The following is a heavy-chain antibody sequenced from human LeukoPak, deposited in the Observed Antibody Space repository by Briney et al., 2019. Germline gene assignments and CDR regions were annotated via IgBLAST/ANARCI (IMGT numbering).Heavy chain of an antibody. V-gene: IGHV1-69*13. J-gene: IGHJ4*02. CDR3: ARLAGIYYDSSGHDY. D-gene: IGHD3-22*01. Sequence: SVKVSCKASGGTFSSYAISWVRQAPGQGLEWMGGIIPIFGTANYAQKFQGRVTITAGESTSTAYMELSSLRSEDTAVYYCARLAGIYYDSSGHDYWGQGTLVTVSS. CDR2: IIPIFGTA. CDR1: GGTFSSYA.